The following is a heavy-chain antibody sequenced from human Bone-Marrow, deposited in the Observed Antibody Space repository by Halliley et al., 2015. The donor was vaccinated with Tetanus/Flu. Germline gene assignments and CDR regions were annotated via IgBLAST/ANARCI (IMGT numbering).Heavy chain of an antibody. CDR1: GFTFSTYS. CDR3: AKSDIVVPMDV. D-gene: IGHD2-15*01. Sequence: SLRLSCAASGFTFSTYSMNWVRQAPGKGLEWVSYISSVGTYIEYASSVKGGFTVSRDNAKNSLYLQMNSLRAEDTAVYFCAKSDIVVPMDVWGQGTTVTVSS. CDR2: ISSVGTYI. J-gene: IGHJ6*02. V-gene: IGHV3-21*01.